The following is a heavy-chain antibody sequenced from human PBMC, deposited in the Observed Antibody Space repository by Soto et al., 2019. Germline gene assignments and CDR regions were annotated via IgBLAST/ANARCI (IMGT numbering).Heavy chain of an antibody. CDR2: IYHSVST. V-gene: IGHV4-30-2*01. CDR1: GGSISSGGYS. J-gene: IGHJ4*02. D-gene: IGHD3-10*01. CDR3: ARVPDY. Sequence: QLQLQESGSGLVKPSQTLSLTCAVSGGSISSGGYSWGWIRQPPGKGLEWIGYIYHSVSTYYNPSLKSRVPISIDRSKNQISLKLSSVTAADPAVYYCARVPDYWGQGTLVTVSS.